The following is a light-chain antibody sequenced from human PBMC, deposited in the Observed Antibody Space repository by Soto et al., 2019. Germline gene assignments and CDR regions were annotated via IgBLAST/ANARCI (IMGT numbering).Light chain of an antibody. CDR3: SSYTSSIYV. Sequence: SVLTQPASLSGSPGQSITISCTGTSSDVGGYNYVSWYQQHPGKAPKLMIYDVSNRPSGVSNRFSGSKSGNTASLTISGLQAEDEADYYCSSYTSSIYVFGTGTKVTVL. V-gene: IGLV2-14*01. CDR1: SSDVGGYNY. CDR2: DVS. J-gene: IGLJ1*01.